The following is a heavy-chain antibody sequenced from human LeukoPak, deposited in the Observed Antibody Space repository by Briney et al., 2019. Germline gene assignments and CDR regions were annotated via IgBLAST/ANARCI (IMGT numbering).Heavy chain of an antibody. CDR2: IYYSGST. V-gene: IGHV4-59*01. D-gene: IGHD6-13*01. CDR3: ARDTGIAAAGREYFQH. J-gene: IGHJ1*01. Sequence: SETLSLTCTVSGGSISSYYWSWIRQPPGKGLEWIGYIYYSGSTNYNPSLKSRVTISVDTSKNQFSLKLSSVTAADTAVYYCARDTGIAAAGREYFQHWGQGTLVTVSS. CDR1: GGSISSYY.